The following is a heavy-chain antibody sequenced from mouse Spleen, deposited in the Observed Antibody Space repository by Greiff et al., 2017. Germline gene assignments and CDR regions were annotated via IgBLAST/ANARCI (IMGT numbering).Heavy chain of an antibody. CDR1: GYTFTSYW. CDR2: IYPGSGST. J-gene: IGHJ2*01. V-gene: IGHV1-55*01. D-gene: IGHD1-1*01. CDR3: ARDYGSSYFDY. Sequence: QVQLQQPGAELVMPGASVKLSCKASGYTFTSYWMHWVKQRPGQGLEWIGDIYPGSGSTNYNEKFKSKATLTVDTSSSTAYMQLSSLTSEDSAVYYCARDYGSSYFDYWGQGTTLTVSS.